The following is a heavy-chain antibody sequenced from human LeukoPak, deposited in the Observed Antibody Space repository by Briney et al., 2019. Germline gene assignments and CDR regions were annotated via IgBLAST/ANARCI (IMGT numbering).Heavy chain of an antibody. D-gene: IGHD4-17*01. CDR2: IRGGGGRD. V-gene: IGHV3-23*01. CDR1: GFTFSVYA. J-gene: IGHJ3*02. Sequence: RESLRLSCTAYGFTFSVYAMMCVRQAQGNGTEWDSAIRGGGGRDFYADPVTGPFTISRATSKNTLFLQVNNLRPEDTAVYYCGRNPNGDYIGAFDMWGPETMVTVSS. CDR3: GRNPNGDYIGAFDM.